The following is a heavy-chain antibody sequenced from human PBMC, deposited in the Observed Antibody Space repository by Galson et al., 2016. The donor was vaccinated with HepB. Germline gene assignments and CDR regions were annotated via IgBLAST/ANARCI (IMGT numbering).Heavy chain of an antibody. Sequence: EPLSLTCAVYGASFSGHYWSWIRQTPGKGLEWMGEIDHSGSTNDNPSLRSRVTISVDTSKNQFSLKVYSMTAADTAVYFCAGGLPRTYGRKHPRAFDIWGQGTMVTVSS. CDR2: IDHSGST. D-gene: IGHD4-17*01. J-gene: IGHJ3*02. V-gene: IGHV4-34*01. CDR3: AGGLPRTYGRKHPRAFDI. CDR1: GASFSGHY.